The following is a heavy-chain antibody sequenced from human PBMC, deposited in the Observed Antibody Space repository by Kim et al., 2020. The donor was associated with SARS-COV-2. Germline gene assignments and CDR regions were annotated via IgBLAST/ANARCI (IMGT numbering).Heavy chain of an antibody. CDR3: AAGITVAGRLLDY. CDR1: GFTFSSYW. V-gene: IGHV3-74*01. D-gene: IGHD6-19*01. CDR2: TNSNGSIT. Sequence: GGSLRLSCAASGFTFSSYWMHWVRQAPGKGLVWVSRTNSNGSITSYADSVKGRFTISRDNAKNTLYLQMNSLRAEDTAVYYCAAGITVAGRLLDYWGQGTLVTVSS. J-gene: IGHJ4*02.